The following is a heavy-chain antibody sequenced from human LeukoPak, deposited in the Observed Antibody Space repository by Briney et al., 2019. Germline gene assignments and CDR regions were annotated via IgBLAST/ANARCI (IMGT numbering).Heavy chain of an antibody. J-gene: IGHJ4*02. CDR2: ISYDGSNK. Sequence: GGSLRLTCAASGSTFSSFGMHWVRQAPGKGLEWVAVISYDGSNKYSADSVKGRFTISRDNSKNTLYLQMNSLRAEDTAVYYCATDHGFHYGAYFDYWGQRTLVTVSS. CDR1: GSTFSSFG. CDR3: ATDHGFHYGAYFDY. D-gene: IGHD4-17*01. V-gene: IGHV3-30*03.